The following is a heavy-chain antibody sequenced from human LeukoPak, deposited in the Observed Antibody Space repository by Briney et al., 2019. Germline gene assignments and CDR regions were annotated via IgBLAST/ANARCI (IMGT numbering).Heavy chain of an antibody. CDR2: ISASGGST. V-gene: IGHV3-23*01. Sequence: TGGSLRLSCAVSGFTFISYAMSWVRQAPGKGLEWVSVISASGGSTYYANSVKGRFTISRDNSKNTPYLQMNSLRAEDTAVYHCANGGYSGYDPVDYWGQGTLVTVSS. CDR3: ANGGYSGYDPVDY. D-gene: IGHD5-12*01. J-gene: IGHJ4*02. CDR1: GFTFISYA.